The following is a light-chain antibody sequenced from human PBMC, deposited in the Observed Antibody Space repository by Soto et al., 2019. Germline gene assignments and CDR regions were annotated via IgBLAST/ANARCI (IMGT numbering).Light chain of an antibody. J-gene: IGKJ4*01. CDR1: QSISSW. V-gene: IGKV1-5*03. CDR2: SAS. Sequence: DIQMTQSPSTLSASVGDRVTITCRASQSISSWLAWYKQKPGKAPKLLIYSASSLETGVPSRFSGSGSGTDFTLTISSLKPDDFAAYFCQHYKSFSLTFGGGTKVDIK. CDR3: QHYKSFSLT.